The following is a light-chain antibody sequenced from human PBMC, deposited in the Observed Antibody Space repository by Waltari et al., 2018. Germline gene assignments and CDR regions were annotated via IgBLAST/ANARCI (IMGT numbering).Light chain of an antibody. CDR2: GAT. CDR3: QQYNNWPPE. J-gene: IGKJ5*01. V-gene: IGKV3-15*01. Sequence: VMTQSPATLSVSPGERVTLSCRASQSVRRYVAWSQQQPGLAPRLLVYGATTRATGIPAKFSGSGSGTEFTLTISSLESEDSAVYFCQQYNNWPPEFGQGTRLEIQ. CDR1: QSVRRY.